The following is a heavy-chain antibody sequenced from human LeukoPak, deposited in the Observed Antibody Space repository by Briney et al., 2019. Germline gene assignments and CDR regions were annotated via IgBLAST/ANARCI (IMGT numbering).Heavy chain of an antibody. CDR3: ARDFHYYDSSGYYGINAFDI. Sequence: PGGSLRLSCAASGFTFSSYAMSWVRQAPGKGLEWVSAISGSGGSTYYADSVKGRFTISRDNSKNTLYLQMNSLRAEDTAVYYCARDFHYYDSSGYYGINAFDIWGQGTMVTVSS. CDR1: GFTFSSYA. V-gene: IGHV3-23*01. D-gene: IGHD3-22*01. CDR2: ISGSGGST. J-gene: IGHJ3*02.